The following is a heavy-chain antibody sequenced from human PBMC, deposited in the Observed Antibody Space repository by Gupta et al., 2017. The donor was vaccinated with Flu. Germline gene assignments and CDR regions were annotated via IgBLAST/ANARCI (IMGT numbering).Heavy chain of an antibody. CDR1: GFTFSSSA. V-gene: IGHV1-58*01. Sequence: QIQLVQSGPEVKKPGTSVKVSCKTSGFTFSSSAVQWVRQARGQRLEWMGWVVVGSGVTDYAQKFQERVTITTDMSTSTAYLELRSLRSEDTAMYYCAAARFNLNEWAFDLWGQGTMITVSS. CDR3: AAARFNLNEWAFDL. CDR2: VVVGSGVT. D-gene: IGHD3-3*01. J-gene: IGHJ3*01.